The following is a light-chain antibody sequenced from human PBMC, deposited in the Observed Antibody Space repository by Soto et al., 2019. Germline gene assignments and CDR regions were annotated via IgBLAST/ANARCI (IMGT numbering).Light chain of an antibody. CDR1: QSISSW. V-gene: IGKV1-5*01. J-gene: IGKJ2*01. CDR2: DAS. CDR3: QQYNGYPWT. Sequence: DIQMTQSPSTLSASVGDRVTITCRASQSISSWLAWYQQKPGKAPKVLIYDASNLESGVPSRFSGSGSGTDFTLTVSSLQPDDFATYYCQQYNGYPWTFGQGTKLEIK.